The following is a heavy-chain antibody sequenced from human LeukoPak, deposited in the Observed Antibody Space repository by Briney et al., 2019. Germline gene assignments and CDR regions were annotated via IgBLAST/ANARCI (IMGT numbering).Heavy chain of an antibody. Sequence: SETLSLTCAVSGDSITSGGYSWSWIRQTPGKGLEWIAYIHDSGSTYNNPSLKSRVTISVDTSKNQFSLKLSSVTAADTAVYYCARQGRRAIVVVPAANGVRWFDPWGQGTLVTVSS. CDR2: IHDSGST. J-gene: IGHJ5*02. CDR3: ARQGRRAIVVVPAANGVRWFDP. CDR1: GDSITSGGYS. V-gene: IGHV4-30-4*07. D-gene: IGHD2-2*01.